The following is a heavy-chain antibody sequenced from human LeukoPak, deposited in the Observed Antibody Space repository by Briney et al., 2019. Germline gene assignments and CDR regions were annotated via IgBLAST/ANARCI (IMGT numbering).Heavy chain of an antibody. J-gene: IGHJ5*02. Sequence: PSQTLSLTCTVSGGSISTSSYYWGWIRQPPGKGLEWIGSIYYSGSTYYNPSLKSRVTISVDTSKNQFSLKLSSVTAADTAVYYCARLGHIAAGEFDPWGQGTLVTVSS. CDR3: ARLGHIAAGEFDP. D-gene: IGHD6-13*01. CDR1: GGSISTSSYY. CDR2: IYYSGST. V-gene: IGHV4-39*01.